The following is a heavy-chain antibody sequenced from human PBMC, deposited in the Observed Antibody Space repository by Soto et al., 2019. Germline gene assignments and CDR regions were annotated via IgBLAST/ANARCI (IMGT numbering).Heavy chain of an antibody. J-gene: IGHJ4*02. V-gene: IGHV3-30*18. CDR1: GFTFRFYD. Sequence: QVQLVESGGGVVQPGRSLRLSCATSGFTFRFYDMHWVRQAPGKGLEWVAIISRDGNNKDYGDSVKGRFTISRDNSKNTLYPQMNSLRGEDTAVYYCAKDAYTPIRTTAHDSGGLDHWGRGTLVTVSS. CDR2: ISRDGNNK. D-gene: IGHD4-4*01. CDR3: AKDAYTPIRTTAHDSGGLDH.